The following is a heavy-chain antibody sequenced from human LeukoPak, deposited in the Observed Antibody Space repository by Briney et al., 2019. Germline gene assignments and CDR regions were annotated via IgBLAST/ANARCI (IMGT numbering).Heavy chain of an antibody. Sequence: GASLKISCKGSGSRFTSYWIGWVRQMPGKGLEWVGIIYPGDSDTRYSPSFQGQVTISADKSISTAYLQWSSLKASDTAMYYCASPTYCGGDCYAFDIWGQGTMVTVSS. D-gene: IGHD2-21*02. J-gene: IGHJ3*02. CDR2: IYPGDSDT. CDR3: ASPTYCGGDCYAFDI. V-gene: IGHV5-51*01. CDR1: GSRFTSYW.